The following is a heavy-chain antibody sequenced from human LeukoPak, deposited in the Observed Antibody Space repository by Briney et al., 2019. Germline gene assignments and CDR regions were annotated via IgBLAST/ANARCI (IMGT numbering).Heavy chain of an antibody. CDR1: GFTFSSYA. CDR2: ISYDGSNK. D-gene: IGHD6-19*01. CDR3: ASGGFEGWYDY. V-gene: IGHV3-30-3*01. Sequence: PGGSLRLSCAASGFTFSSYAMHWVRQAPGKGLEWVAVISYDGSNKYYADSVKGRFTISRDNSKNTLYLQMNSLRAEDTAVYYCASGGFEGWYDYWGQGTLVTVSS. J-gene: IGHJ4*02.